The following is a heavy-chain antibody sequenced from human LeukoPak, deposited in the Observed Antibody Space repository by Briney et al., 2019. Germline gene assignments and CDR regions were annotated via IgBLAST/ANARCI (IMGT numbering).Heavy chain of an antibody. Sequence: SETLSLTCAVYGGSFSGYYWSWMRQPPGKGLEWIGEINHSGSTNYNPSLKSRVTISVDTSKNQFSLKLSSVTAADTAVYYCASKYYDFWSGYYTYDYWGQGTLVTVSS. CDR2: INHSGST. J-gene: IGHJ4*02. CDR3: ASKYYDFWSGYYTYDY. D-gene: IGHD3-3*01. CDR1: GGSFSGYY. V-gene: IGHV4-34*01.